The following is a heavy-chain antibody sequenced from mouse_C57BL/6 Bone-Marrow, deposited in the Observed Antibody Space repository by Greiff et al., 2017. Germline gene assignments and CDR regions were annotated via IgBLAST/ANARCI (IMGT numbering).Heavy chain of an antibody. Sequence: EVPGVESGGGLVQPGESLKLSCESNEYEFPSHDMSWVRTTPEKRLELVAAINSDGGSTYYPDTMERRFIISRDNTKKTLYLQMSSLRSEDTALYYCARKGVTTGAMDYWGQGTSVTVSS. V-gene: IGHV5-2*01. CDR1: EYEFPSHD. J-gene: IGHJ4*01. CDR3: ARKGVTTGAMDY. D-gene: IGHD2-2*01. CDR2: INSDGGST.